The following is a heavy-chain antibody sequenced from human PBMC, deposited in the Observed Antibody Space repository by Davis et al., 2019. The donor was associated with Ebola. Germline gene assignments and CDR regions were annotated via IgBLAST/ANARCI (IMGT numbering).Heavy chain of an antibody. CDR1: VCTYISYT. CDR3: ARDLGDCSGGSCYSGYYYYYGMDV. V-gene: IGHV1-69*04. D-gene: IGHD2-15*01. J-gene: IGHJ6*02. Sequence: SSVPVSLLASVCTYISYTHSRVRQPPGDGLEWNGRIITILGIANYAQKFQGRVTITADKSTSTAYMELSSLRSEDTAVYYCARDLGDCSGGSCYSGYYYYYGMDVWGQGTTVTVSS. CDR2: IITILGIA.